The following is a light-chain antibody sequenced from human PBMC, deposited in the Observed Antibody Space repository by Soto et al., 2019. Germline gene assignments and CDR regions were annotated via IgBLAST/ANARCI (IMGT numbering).Light chain of an antibody. J-gene: IGLJ2*01. V-gene: IGLV2-11*01. Sequence: QSALTQPRSVSGSPGQSATISCAGTSSDVAAYNLVSWYQQHPGKAPKLMIYDVDERPSGVPDRFSGSKSGDTASLTISGLQAEDEADYYCCSTAGRFTWVCGGGTKVTVL. CDR1: SSDVAAYNL. CDR2: DVD. CDR3: CSTAGRFTWV.